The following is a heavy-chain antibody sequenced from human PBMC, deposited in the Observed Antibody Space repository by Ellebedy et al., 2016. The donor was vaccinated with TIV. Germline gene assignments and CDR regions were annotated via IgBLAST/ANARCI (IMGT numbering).Heavy chain of an antibody. CDR2: IIPIFGTR. CDR1: GGSFSSYA. J-gene: IGHJ4*02. Sequence: AASVKVSCKAFGGSFSSYAVNWVRQAPGQGLEWMGGIIPIFGTRNYAQKFQGRVTITADDSTSTAYMELSSLTSEDTAVYYCARALVRAGKYFDSWGQGTLVTVSS. V-gene: IGHV1-69*13. D-gene: IGHD3-10*01. CDR3: ARALVRAGKYFDS.